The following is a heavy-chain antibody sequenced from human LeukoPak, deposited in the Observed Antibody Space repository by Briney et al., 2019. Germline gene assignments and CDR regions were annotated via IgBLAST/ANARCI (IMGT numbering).Heavy chain of an antibody. J-gene: IGHJ6*02. V-gene: IGHV3-7*01. Sequence: GGSLRLSCAASGFTFSNYWMTWVRQAPGKGLEWVASIKEDGSEKYYVDSVKGRFTISRDDAKNSLYLEINSLRVEDTAVYYCVRGWFLSVWSYHWDVWGQGTTVTVSS. CDR2: IKEDGSEK. CDR3: VRGWFLSVWSYHWDV. D-gene: IGHD3-10*01. CDR1: GFTFSNYW.